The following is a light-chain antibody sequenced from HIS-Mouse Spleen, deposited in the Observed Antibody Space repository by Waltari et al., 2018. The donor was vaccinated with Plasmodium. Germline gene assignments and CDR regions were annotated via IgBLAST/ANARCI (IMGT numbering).Light chain of an antibody. Sequence: EIVMMQSPATLSVSPGERATLSCRASQSVSSNLAWYQQKPGQAPRLLIYGASTRATVIPARFSGSGSGTEFTLTISSLQSEDFAVYYCQQYNNWSFTFGPGTKVDIK. J-gene: IGKJ3*01. CDR2: GAS. CDR1: QSVSSN. V-gene: IGKV3-15*01. CDR3: QQYNNWSFT.